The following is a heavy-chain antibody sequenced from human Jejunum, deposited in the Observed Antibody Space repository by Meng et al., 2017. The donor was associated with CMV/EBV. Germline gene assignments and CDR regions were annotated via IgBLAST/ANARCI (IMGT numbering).Heavy chain of an antibody. D-gene: IGHD1-14*01. Sequence: LQEAGPRLVNPSETLSLSFTVSGFSISSSYHYWAWVRQSPGKGLEWIGSISHSGATYYTPSLTSRLTMSVDTSKNQFSLKLSFVTAADTAVYYCAKDVNPLNWFFDVWGRGTLVTVSS. CDR3: AKDVNPLNWFFDV. V-gene: IGHV4-39*07. CDR2: ISHSGAT. J-gene: IGHJ2*01. CDR1: GFSISSSYHY.